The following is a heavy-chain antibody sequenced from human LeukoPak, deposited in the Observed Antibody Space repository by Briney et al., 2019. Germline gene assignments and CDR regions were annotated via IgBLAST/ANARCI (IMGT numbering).Heavy chain of an antibody. CDR1: GYTFTGYY. CDR3: ARDDGAAYFDY. CDR2: IIPILGIA. D-gene: IGHD6-25*01. Sequence: SVKVSCKASGYTFTGYYMHWVRQAPGQGLEWMGRIIPILGIANYAQKFQGRVTITADKSTSTAYMELSSLRSEDTAVYYCARDDGAAYFDYWGQGTLVTVSS. J-gene: IGHJ4*02. V-gene: IGHV1-69*04.